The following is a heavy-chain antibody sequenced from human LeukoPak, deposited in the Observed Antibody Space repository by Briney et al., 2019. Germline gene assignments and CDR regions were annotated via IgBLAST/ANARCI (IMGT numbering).Heavy chain of an antibody. Sequence: GGSLRLSCAASGFTFSSYSMSWVRQAPGKGLEWVSSISSSSSYIYYADSVKGRFTISRDNAKNSLYLQMNSLRAEDTAVYYCARGRAWNYGAFDVWGQGTMVTVSS. V-gene: IGHV3-21*01. CDR2: ISSSSSYI. CDR1: GFTFSSYS. J-gene: IGHJ3*01. CDR3: ARGRAWNYGAFDV. D-gene: IGHD1-7*01.